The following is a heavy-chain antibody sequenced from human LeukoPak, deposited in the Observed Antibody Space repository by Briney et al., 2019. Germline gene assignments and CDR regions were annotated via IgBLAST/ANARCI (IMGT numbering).Heavy chain of an antibody. D-gene: IGHD6-13*01. V-gene: IGHV3-23*01. CDR2: ITGSGGTT. Sequence: PGGSLRLSCAASGFTFSNYAMNWVRQAPGKGLEWVSAITGSGGTTYYADSTKGRFTISRDNSKNTLYLQMNSLRAEDTAVYYCAKDRSSSSWYEFDPWGQGTLVTVSS. J-gene: IGHJ5*02. CDR3: AKDRSSSSWYEFDP. CDR1: GFTFSNYA.